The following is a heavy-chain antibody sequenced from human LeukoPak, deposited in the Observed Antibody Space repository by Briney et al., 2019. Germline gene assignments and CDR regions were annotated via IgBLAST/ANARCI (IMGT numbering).Heavy chain of an antibody. D-gene: IGHD4-23*01. Sequence: ASVKVSCKASGYTFTGYDMHWVRQAPGQGLEWMGWINPNSGGTNYAQKFQGRVTMTRDTSISTAYMELSRLRSDDTAVYYCARAAFMTTVVTPFDYWGQGTLVTVSS. CDR3: ARAAFMTTVVTPFDY. CDR2: INPNSGGT. J-gene: IGHJ4*02. V-gene: IGHV1-2*02. CDR1: GYTFTGYD.